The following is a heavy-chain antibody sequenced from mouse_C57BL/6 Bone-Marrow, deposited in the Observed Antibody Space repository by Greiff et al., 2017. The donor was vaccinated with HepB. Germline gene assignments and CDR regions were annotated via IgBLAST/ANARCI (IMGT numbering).Heavy chain of an antibody. CDR3: ANYYGSSFVFAY. CDR1: GFTFSSYG. CDR2: ISSGGSYT. J-gene: IGHJ3*01. Sequence: EVKVVESGGDLVKPGGSLKLSCAASGFTFSSYGLSWVRQTPDKRLEWVATISSGGSYTYYPDSVKGRFTISRGNAKNTLYLQMSSLKSEDTAMYYCANYYGSSFVFAYWGQGTLVTVSA. D-gene: IGHD1-1*01. V-gene: IGHV5-6*01.